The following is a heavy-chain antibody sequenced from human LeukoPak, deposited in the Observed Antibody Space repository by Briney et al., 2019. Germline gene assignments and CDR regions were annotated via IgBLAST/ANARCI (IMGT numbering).Heavy chain of an antibody. CDR1: GYTFTSYG. CDR3: ARSGYSGSYYRLAYFDY. J-gene: IGHJ4*02. V-gene: IGHV1-18*01. Sequence: ASVKVSCKASGYTFTSYGISWVRQAPGQGLEWMGWISAYNGNTNYAQKLQGRVTMTTDTSTSTAYMELRSLRSDDTAVYYCARSGYSGSYYRLAYFDYWGQGTLVTVSS. D-gene: IGHD1-26*01. CDR2: ISAYNGNT.